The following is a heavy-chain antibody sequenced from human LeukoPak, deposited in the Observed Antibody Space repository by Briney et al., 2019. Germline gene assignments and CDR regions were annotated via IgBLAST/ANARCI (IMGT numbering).Heavy chain of an antibody. J-gene: IGHJ4*02. V-gene: IGHV3-11*05. D-gene: IGHD6-19*01. Sequence: PGGSLRLSCAASGFTFSDYYMSWIRQAPGKGLEWVSYISSSSSYTNYADSVKGRFTISRDNAKNSLYLQMNSLRAEDTAVYYCARVGYSSGWYLQSTFDYWGQGTLVTISS. CDR3: ARVGYSSGWYLQSTFDY. CDR2: ISSSSSYT. CDR1: GFTFSDYY.